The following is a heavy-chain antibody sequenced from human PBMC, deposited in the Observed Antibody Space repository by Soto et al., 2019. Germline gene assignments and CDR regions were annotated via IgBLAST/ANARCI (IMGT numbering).Heavy chain of an antibody. V-gene: IGHV3-23*01. Sequence: MRLSCAASGFTFSSYAMSWVRQAPGKGLEWVSAISGSGGYTYYADSVKGRFTISRDNSKNTLYLQMISLRAEDTAVYYCVREARGTTVTTHFDYWGQGTLVTVSS. D-gene: IGHD4-17*01. CDR2: ISGSGGYT. CDR1: GFTFSSYA. CDR3: VREARGTTVTTHFDY. J-gene: IGHJ4*02.